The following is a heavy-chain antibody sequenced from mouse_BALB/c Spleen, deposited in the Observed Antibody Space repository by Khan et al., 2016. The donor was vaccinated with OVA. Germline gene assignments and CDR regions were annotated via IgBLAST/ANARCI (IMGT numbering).Heavy chain of an antibody. CDR3: TRGYGNYVRYYFDY. D-gene: IGHD2-10*02. Sequence: EVKLLESGPELEKPGASVKISCKASGYSFTGYNMNWVKQSNGKSLEWIGNIDPYYGGATYNQKFKGKATLTVDKSSSTAYMQLKRLTSEDSAVYYCTRGYGNYVRYYFDYWGQGTTLTVSS. CDR1: GYSFTGYN. V-gene: IGHV1-39*01. J-gene: IGHJ2*01. CDR2: IDPYYGGA.